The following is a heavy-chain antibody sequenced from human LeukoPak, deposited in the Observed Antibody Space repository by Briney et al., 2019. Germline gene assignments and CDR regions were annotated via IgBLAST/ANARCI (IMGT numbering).Heavy chain of an antibody. CDR1: GGSFSGYY. CDR3: ARGGSSWANHIYRNWFDP. Sequence: SETLSLTCAVYGGSFSGYYWSWIRQPPGKGLEWIGEINHSGSTNYNPSLRSRVTISVDTSKNQFSLKLSSVTAADTAVYYCARGGSSWANHIYRNWFDPWGQGTLVTVSS. D-gene: IGHD6-13*01. J-gene: IGHJ5*02. V-gene: IGHV4-34*01. CDR2: INHSGST.